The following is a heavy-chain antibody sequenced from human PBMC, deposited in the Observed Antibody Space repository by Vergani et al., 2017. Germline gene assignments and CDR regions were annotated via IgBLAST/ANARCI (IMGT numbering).Heavy chain of an antibody. D-gene: IGHD7-27*01. CDR3: ARTLGNYYFDY. CDR2: IYPGNSDL. J-gene: IGHJ4*02. Sequence: EVQLVQSGAELKKPGESLKISCKGSGYSFSNYWIGWVRQMPGKGLEWMGIIYPGNSDLRYSPSFQGQVTITVDKSISTAYLQWSSLKASDTAMYYCARTLGNYYFDYWGQGTLVTVSS. V-gene: IGHV5-51*01. CDR1: GYSFSNYW.